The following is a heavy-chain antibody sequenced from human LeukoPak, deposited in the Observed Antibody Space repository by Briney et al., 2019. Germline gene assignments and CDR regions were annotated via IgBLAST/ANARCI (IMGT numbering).Heavy chain of an antibody. CDR1: GYTLTELS. D-gene: IGHD3-22*01. V-gene: IGHV1-24*01. CDR2: FDPEDGET. CDR3: ARDDASLHYYDSSGRPDY. J-gene: IGHJ4*02. Sequence: ASVKVSCKGSGYTLTELSMHWVRQAPGKGLEWMGGFDPEDGETIYAQKFQGRVTMTEDTSTDTAYMELSSLRSEDTAVYYCARDDASLHYYDSSGRPDYWGQGTLVTVSS.